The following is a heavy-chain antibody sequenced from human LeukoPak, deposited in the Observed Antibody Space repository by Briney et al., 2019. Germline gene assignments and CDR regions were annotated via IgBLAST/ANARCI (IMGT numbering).Heavy chain of an antibody. J-gene: IGHJ6*04. V-gene: IGHV4-59*01. D-gene: IGHD5-12*01. Sequence: PSETLSLTCTVSGGSIRSYYWSWIRQPPGKALEWIGYIYYSGSTTYNPSLKSRVTISVDTSKNQLSLKLSSVTAADTAVYYCARMTYDPHGVDVWGKGTTVTVSS. CDR1: GGSIRSYY. CDR2: IYYSGST. CDR3: ARMTYDPHGVDV.